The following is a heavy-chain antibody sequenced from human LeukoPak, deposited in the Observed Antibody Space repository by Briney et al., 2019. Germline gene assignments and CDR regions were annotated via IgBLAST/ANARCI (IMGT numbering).Heavy chain of an antibody. Sequence: ASVKVSCKASGYTFTSYYMHWVRQAPGQGLEWMGIINPSGGSTSYAQKFQGRVTMTRDTSTSTVYMELSSLRSEDTAVYYCARQSYYYDSSGHYVYYFDYWGQGTLVTVSS. J-gene: IGHJ4*02. CDR2: INPSGGST. D-gene: IGHD3-22*01. CDR1: GYTFTSYY. CDR3: ARQSYYYDSSGHYVYYFDY. V-gene: IGHV1-46*01.